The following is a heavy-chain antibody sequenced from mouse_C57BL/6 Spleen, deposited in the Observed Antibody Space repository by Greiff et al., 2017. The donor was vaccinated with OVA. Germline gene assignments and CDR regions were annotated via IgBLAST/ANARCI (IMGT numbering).Heavy chain of an antibody. V-gene: IGHV1-61*01. CDR3: AREGITTVVAYYFDY. Sequence: QVQLQQPGAELVRPGSSVKLSCKASGYTFTSYWMDWVKQRPGQGLEWIGNIYPSDSETHYNQKFKDKATLTVDKSSSTAYMQLSSLTSEDSAVYYCAREGITTVVAYYFDYWGQGTTLTVSS. CDR1: GYTFTSYW. CDR2: IYPSDSET. J-gene: IGHJ2*01. D-gene: IGHD1-1*01.